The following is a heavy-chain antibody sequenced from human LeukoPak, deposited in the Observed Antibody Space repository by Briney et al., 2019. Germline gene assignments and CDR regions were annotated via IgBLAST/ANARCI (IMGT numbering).Heavy chain of an antibody. CDR1: GGSISTGDYY. CDR3: ARDMVTAPYFWFDP. V-gene: IGHV4-61*02. Sequence: SETLSLTCTVSGGSISTGDYYWSWIRQPAGKGLEWIGRIHTSGSTIYNPSLQTRVSVSIDMSRNQFSLTLNSVTAADTAVYYCARDMVTAPYFWFDPWGQGTLVTVSS. CDR2: IHTSGST. D-gene: IGHD2-21*02. J-gene: IGHJ5*02.